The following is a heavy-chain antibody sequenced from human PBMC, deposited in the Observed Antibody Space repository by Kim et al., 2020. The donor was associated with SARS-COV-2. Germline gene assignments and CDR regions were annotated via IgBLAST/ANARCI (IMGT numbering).Heavy chain of an antibody. D-gene: IGHD3-22*01. CDR3: ARAYYYDSSGYQGY. J-gene: IGHJ4*02. Sequence: GGSLRLSCVASGFTFSSYWMSWVRQAPGKGLEWVANIKQDGSEKYYVDSVKGRFTISRDNAKNSLFLQMNSLRVEDTAVYYCARAYYYDSSGYQGYWGQGTLVTVSS. V-gene: IGHV3-7*04. CDR1: GFTFSSYW. CDR2: IKQDGSEK.